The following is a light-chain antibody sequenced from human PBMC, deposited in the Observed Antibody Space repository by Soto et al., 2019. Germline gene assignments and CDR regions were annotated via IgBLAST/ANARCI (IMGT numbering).Light chain of an antibody. J-gene: IGLJ2*01. Sequence: QSVLTQPPSASGTPGQGVTISCSGSSSNIGSNYVYWYQQLPGTAPKLLIYRNNQRPSGLPDRFSGSKSGTSASLAISGLRSEDEADYYCAAWDDSLSGHVVFGGGTKLTVL. CDR1: SSNIGSNY. V-gene: IGLV1-47*01. CDR3: AAWDDSLSGHVV. CDR2: RNN.